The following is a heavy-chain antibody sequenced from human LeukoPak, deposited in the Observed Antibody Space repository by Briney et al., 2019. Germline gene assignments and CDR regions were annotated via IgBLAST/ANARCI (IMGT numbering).Heavy chain of an antibody. CDR2: IYTSGST. D-gene: IGHD3-22*01. CDR1: GGSISSGSYY. Sequence: SETLSLTCTVSGGSISSGSYYWSWIRQPAGKGLEWIGRIYTSGSTNYNPSLKSRVTISVDTSKNQFSLKLSSVTAADTAVYYCARVRGDSSGSFVGWFAPWSQGTLVTVPS. J-gene: IGHJ5*02. V-gene: IGHV4-61*02. CDR3: ARVRGDSSGSFVGWFAP.